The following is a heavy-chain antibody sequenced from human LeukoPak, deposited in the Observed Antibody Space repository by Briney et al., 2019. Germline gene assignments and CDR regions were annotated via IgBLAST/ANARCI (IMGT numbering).Heavy chain of an antibody. J-gene: IGHJ4*02. CDR2: ISGSGSGT. V-gene: IGHV3-23*01. Sequence: GGSLRLSCAASGFSFSSHAMNWVRQAPGKGLEWVSAISGSGSGTDYADSVKGRLTISRDNSKNTLYLQINSLRAEDTAVYYCAKDVRGYNRPVDYWGQGTLVTVSS. D-gene: IGHD3-10*02. CDR3: AKDVRGYNRPVDY. CDR1: GFSFSSHA.